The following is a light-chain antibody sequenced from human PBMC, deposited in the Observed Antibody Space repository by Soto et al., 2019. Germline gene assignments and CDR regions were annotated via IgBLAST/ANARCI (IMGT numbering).Light chain of an antibody. Sequence: EIVVTQSPGTLSLSPGERATLSCRPSQSVSSSYLAWYQQKPGQSHRLLIYGASSRATGIPDRFSGSGSGTDFTLTISRLEPEDFAVYYCQQYGSSPVTFGGGTKVDIK. V-gene: IGKV3-20*01. CDR1: QSVSSSY. CDR2: GAS. J-gene: IGKJ3*01. CDR3: QQYGSSPVT.